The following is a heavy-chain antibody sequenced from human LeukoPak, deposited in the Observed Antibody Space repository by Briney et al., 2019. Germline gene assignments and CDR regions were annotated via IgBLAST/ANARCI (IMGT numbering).Heavy chain of an antibody. V-gene: IGHV3-33*05. CDR3: AKGGAGYCSSTSCLYYFDS. Sequence: GRSLRLSCAASGFTFSGYGMHWVRQGPGKGLEWVALISHDGSDKYYTDSAKGRFTISRDNSKNTLHLQMNSLRAEDTAVYYCAKGGAGYCSSTSCLYYFDSWGQGTLVTVSS. J-gene: IGHJ4*02. CDR1: GFTFSGYG. CDR2: ISHDGSDK. D-gene: IGHD2-2*01.